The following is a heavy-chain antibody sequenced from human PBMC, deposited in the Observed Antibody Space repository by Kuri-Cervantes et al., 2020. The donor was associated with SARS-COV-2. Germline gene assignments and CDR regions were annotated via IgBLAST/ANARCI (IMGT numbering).Heavy chain of an antibody. V-gene: IGHV1-2*04. CDR2: INPNSGGT. J-gene: IGHJ3*02. D-gene: IGHD3-22*01. Sequence: ASVKVSCKASGYTFTGYYMHWVRQAPGQGLEWMGWINPNSGGTNYAQKFQGWVTMTRDTSISTVYMELSRLRAYDTAVYYCARSTPSRRLVVISQGGAFDIWGQGTMVTVSS. CDR1: GYTFTGYY. CDR3: ARSTPSRRLVVISQGGAFDI.